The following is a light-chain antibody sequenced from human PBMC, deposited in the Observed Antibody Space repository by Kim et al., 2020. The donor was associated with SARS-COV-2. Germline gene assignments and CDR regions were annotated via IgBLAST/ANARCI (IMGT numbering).Light chain of an antibody. CDR2: GNN. CDR1: SLTSYY. CDR3: NSRDSNENVF. Sequence: VALGQTVRITCQGDSLTSYYATRYQQKPGQAPILVIYGNNNRPSGIPDRFSGSSSGNTASLTITGTQAGDEADYYCNSRDSNENVFFGGGTQLTVL. J-gene: IGLJ2*01. V-gene: IGLV3-19*01.